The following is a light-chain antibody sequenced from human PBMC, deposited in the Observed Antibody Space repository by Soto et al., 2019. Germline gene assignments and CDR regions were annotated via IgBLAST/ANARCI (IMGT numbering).Light chain of an antibody. CDR1: SSDVGGYNY. CDR2: DVS. CDR3: CSYTTSNTRQIV. Sequence: LTQPASVSGSPGQSITISCTGTSSDVGGYNYVSWYQHHPGKAPKLMIYDVSNRPSGVSNRFSGSKSGNTASLTISGLQPEDEADYYCCSYTTSNTRQIVFGTGTKVTVL. V-gene: IGLV2-14*03. J-gene: IGLJ1*01.